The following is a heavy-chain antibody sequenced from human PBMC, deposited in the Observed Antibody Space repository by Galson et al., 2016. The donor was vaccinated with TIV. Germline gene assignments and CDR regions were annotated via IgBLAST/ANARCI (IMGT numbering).Heavy chain of an antibody. D-gene: IGHD4-23*01. CDR3: TRRKNYGGDAFDL. CDR1: GFTFSSYA. V-gene: IGHV3-23*01. CDR2: IVGTGGTT. J-gene: IGHJ3*01. Sequence: SLRLSCAASGFTFSSYAMHWVRQAPGKGLEWVSGIVGTGGTTYYADFVKGRFSISRDNSKNTLYLQMNSLRGEDTALYYCTRRKNYGGDAFDLWGQGTLVTVSS.